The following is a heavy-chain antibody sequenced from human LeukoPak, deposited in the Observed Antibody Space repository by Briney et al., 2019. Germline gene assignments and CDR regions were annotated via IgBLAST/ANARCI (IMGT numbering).Heavy chain of an antibody. CDR1: GYTFTSYY. V-gene: IGHV1-46*01. CDR2: TNPSGGST. J-gene: IGHJ4*02. CDR3: ARVSQAYSSSPHFDY. D-gene: IGHD6-6*01. Sequence: ASVKVSCKASGYTFTSYYMHWVRQAPGQGLEWMGITNPSGGSTSYAQKFQGRVTMTRDTSTSTVYMELSSLRSEDTAVYYCARVSQAYSSSPHFDYWGQGTLVTVSS.